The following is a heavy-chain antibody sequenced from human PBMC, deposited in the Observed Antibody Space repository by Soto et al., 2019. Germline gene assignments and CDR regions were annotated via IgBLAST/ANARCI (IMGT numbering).Heavy chain of an antibody. CDR2: ISGSGDTA. J-gene: IGHJ4*02. Sequence: EVQVLESGGGLVQPGGSLRLSCVVSRLTFCNDARNWVRQAPGQGLEWVSSISGSGDTAYYADSVKGRFTISRDNYKNTLDLQMNSLRVEDTALYYCAKADYSYSWAPGDYWGQGTLVTVSS. CDR1: RLTFCNDA. D-gene: IGHD6-13*01. CDR3: AKADYSYSWAPGDY. V-gene: IGHV3-23*01.